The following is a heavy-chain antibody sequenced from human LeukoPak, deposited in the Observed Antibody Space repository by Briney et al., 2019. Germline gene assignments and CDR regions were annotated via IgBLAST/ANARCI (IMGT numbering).Heavy chain of an antibody. J-gene: IGHJ4*02. CDR2: ISYDGSNK. CDR1: GFTFSSYA. D-gene: IGHD3-3*01. Sequence: GGSLRLSCAASGFTFSSYAMHWVRQAPGKGLEWVAVISYDGSNKYYADSVKGRFTISRDNSKNTLFLQMNSLRAEDTAVYYCARAYRRARGFGVDWDYWGQGTLVTVS. V-gene: IGHV3-30-3*01. CDR3: ARAYRRARGFGVDWDY.